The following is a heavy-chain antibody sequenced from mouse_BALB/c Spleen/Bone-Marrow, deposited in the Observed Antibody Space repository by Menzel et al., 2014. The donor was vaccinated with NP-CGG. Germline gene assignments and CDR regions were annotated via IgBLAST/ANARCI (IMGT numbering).Heavy chain of an antibody. Sequence: EVKLVESGGGLVQPGGSLKLSCAASGFTFSNYGMSWVRQTPNKRLDLVATINSNGGTTYYPDSVKGRFTISRDNAKNTLYLQMSSLKSEDTAMYFCARGLYYVAYGPGFAYGGQGTLVTASA. V-gene: IGHV5-6-3*01. CDR1: GFTFSNYG. D-gene: IGHD2-13*01. J-gene: IGHJ3*01. CDR3: ARGLYYVAYGPGFAY. CDR2: INSNGGTT.